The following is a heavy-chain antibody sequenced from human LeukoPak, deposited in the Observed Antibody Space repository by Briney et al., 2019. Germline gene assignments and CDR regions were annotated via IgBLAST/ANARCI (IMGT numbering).Heavy chain of an antibody. CDR2: FDPDDGET. CDR3: ATAPRLGDYVWGSYRYTEPPDY. V-gene: IGHV1-24*01. CDR1: GYTLTELS. J-gene: IGHJ4*02. Sequence: ASVKVSCKVSGYTLTELSMHWVRQAPGKGLEWMGGFDPDDGETIYAQKFQGRVTMTEDTSTDTAYMELSSLRSEDTAVYYCATAPRLGDYVWGSYRYTEPPDYWGQGTLVTVSS. D-gene: IGHD3-16*02.